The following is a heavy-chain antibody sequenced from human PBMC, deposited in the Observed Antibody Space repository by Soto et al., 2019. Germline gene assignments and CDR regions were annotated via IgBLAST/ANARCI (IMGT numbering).Heavy chain of an antibody. J-gene: IGHJ3*02. V-gene: IGHV3-73*02. CDR2: IRSKANSYAT. CDR1: GFTFSGSA. CDR3: SRSDAFDI. Sequence: EVQLVESGGGLVQPGGSLKLSCAASGFTFSGSAMHWVRQASGKGLEWVGRIRSKANSYATAYAASVKGRFTISRGDSKNTAYLQMNSLKTEDTAVYYCSRSDAFDIWGQGTMVTVS.